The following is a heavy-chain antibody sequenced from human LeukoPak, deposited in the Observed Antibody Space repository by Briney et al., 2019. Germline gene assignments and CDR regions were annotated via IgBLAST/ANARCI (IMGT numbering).Heavy chain of an antibody. CDR2: IIPIFGTA. Sequence: SVKVSCKASGGTFSSYAISWVRQALGQGLEWMGGIIPIFGTANYAQKFQGRVTITADESTSTAYMALSSLRSEDTAVYYCARARGVAVAGSTSNWFEPWGQGTLVTVSS. V-gene: IGHV1-69*13. CDR3: ARARGVAVAGSTSNWFEP. CDR1: GGTFSSYA. J-gene: IGHJ5*02. D-gene: IGHD6-19*01.